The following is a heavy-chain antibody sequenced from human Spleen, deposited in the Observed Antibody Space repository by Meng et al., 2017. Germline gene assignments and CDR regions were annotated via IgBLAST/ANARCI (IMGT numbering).Heavy chain of an antibody. D-gene: IGHD2-2*01. V-gene: IGHV3-23*01. J-gene: IGHJ6*02. CDR3: AREVEDIVVDGRRSIFYYYYGMDV. CDR1: GFTFSTYA. CDR2: IGGIGGGT. Sequence: GESLKISCAASGFTFSTYAMSWVRQAPGKGLEWVSAIGGIGGGTYYADSVKGRFTISRDNSKNTLYLQMNSLRAEDTAVYYCAREVEDIVVDGRRSIFYYYYGMDVWGQGTTVTVSS.